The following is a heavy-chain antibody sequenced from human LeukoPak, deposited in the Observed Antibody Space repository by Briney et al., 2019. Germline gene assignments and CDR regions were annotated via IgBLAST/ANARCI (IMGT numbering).Heavy chain of an antibody. J-gene: IGHJ6*03. CDR2: IYYSGST. V-gene: IGHV4-59*12. CDR1: GGSISSYY. CDR3: ARDRFSYYYYYMDV. D-gene: IGHD3-10*01. Sequence: SETLSLTCTVSGGSISSYYWSWIRQPPGKGLEWIGYIYYSGSTNYNPSLKSRVTISVDTSKNQFSLKLSSVTAADTAVYYRARDRFSYYYYYMDVWGKGTTVTVSS.